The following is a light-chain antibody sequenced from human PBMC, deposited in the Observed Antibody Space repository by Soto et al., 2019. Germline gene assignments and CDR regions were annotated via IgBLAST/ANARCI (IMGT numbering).Light chain of an antibody. Sequence: DIQMTQSPSTLSASAGDRVTITCRASQSISTWLAWYQQKPGKAPKLLIYGASSLASGVPSRFSGSGSGTDFTLTISSLQPEDFATYYCIQDYNYPLTFGGGTKVDIK. J-gene: IGKJ4*01. V-gene: IGKV1-5*01. CDR3: IQDYNYPLT. CDR2: GAS. CDR1: QSISTW.